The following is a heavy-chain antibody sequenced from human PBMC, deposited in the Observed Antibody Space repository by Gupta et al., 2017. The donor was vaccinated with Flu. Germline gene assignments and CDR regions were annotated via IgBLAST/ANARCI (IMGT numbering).Heavy chain of an antibody. J-gene: IGHJ4*02. CDR2: SYPGDSDT. Sequence: SGYTFAHNWSGWVRQMPGESLEWLWISYPGDSDTRYSPSFQGQVTISADKSFSTVYLQWSSLKASDTAMYYCARTRGSYSTGAFDYWGQGTRVTVSS. D-gene: IGHD1-26*01. CDR3: ARTRGSYSTGAFDY. CDR1: GYTFAHNW. V-gene: IGHV5-51*01.